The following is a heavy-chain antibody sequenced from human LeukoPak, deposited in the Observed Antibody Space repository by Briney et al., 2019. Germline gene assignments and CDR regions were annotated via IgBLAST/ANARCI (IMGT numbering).Heavy chain of an antibody. CDR1: GGSFSGYY. CDR3: ARAAALGLDY. Sequence: SETLSLTCAVYGGSFSGYYWSWIRQPPGKGLEWIGEINHSGSTNYNPSLKSRVTISVDTSKNQFSLKLSSVTAADTAVYYCARAAALGLDYWGQGTLVTVSS. J-gene: IGHJ4*02. V-gene: IGHV4-34*01. D-gene: IGHD6-13*01. CDR2: INHSGST.